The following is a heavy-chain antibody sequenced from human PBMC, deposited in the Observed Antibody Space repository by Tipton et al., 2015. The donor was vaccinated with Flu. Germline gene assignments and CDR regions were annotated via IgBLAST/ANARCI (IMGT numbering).Heavy chain of an antibody. CDR1: GDSISSYY. J-gene: IGHJ4*02. CDR3: ARDLGGGSGWYRYFDI. Sequence: TLSLTCTVSGDSISSYYWSWIRQPAGKGLEWIGRISTSGSTNYNPSLQSRVTISVDWSKNQFSLNLTSVTAADTAVYYCARDLGGGSGWYRYFDIWGQGTLVTVSS. V-gene: IGHV4-4*07. D-gene: IGHD6-19*01. CDR2: ISTSGST.